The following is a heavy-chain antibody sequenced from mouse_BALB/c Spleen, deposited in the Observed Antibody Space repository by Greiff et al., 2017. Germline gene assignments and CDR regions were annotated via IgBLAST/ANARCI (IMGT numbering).Heavy chain of an antibody. CDR3: ARGNRYDDY. Sequence: VKVVESGAELVRPGTSVKISCKASGYTFTNYWLGWVKQRPGHGLEWIGDIYPGGGYTNYNEKFKGKATLTADTSSSTAYMQLSSLTSEDSAVYFCARGNRYDDYWGQGTTLTVSS. D-gene: IGHD2-14*01. CDR2: IYPGGGYT. J-gene: IGHJ2*01. CDR1: GYTFTNYW. V-gene: IGHV1-63*02.